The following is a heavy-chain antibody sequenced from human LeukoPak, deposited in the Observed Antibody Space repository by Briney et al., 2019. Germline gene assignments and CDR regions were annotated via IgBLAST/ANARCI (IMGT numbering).Heavy chain of an antibody. J-gene: IGHJ4*02. CDR1: GFTFSSYA. CDR3: AKAHGGSYHSGID. D-gene: IGHD1-26*01. V-gene: IGHV3-30*18. Sequence: GRSLRLSCAASGFTFSSYAMHWVRQAPGKGLEWVAVISYDGSNKYYGDSVKGRFTISRDNSKNTLYLQMNSLRAEDTAVYYCAKAHGGSYHSGIDWGQGTLVTVSS. CDR2: ISYDGSNK.